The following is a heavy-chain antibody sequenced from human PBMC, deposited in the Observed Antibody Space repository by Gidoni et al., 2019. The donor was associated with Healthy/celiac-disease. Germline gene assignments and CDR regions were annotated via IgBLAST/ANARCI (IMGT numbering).Heavy chain of an antibody. CDR1: GGSFSGYY. V-gene: IGHV4-34*01. CDR2: INHSGST. D-gene: IGHD2-2*01. Sequence: QVQLQQWGAGLLKLSETLSLTCAVYGGSFSGYYWSWIRQPPGKGLEWIGEINHSGSTNYNPSLKSRVTISVDTSKNQFSLKLSSVTAAVTAVYYCAREDHCSSTSCYSVSPDYWGQGTLVTVSS. CDR3: AREDHCSSTSCYSVSPDY. J-gene: IGHJ4*02.